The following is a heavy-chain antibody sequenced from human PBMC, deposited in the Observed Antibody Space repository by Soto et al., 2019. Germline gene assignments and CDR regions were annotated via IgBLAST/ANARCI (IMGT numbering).Heavy chain of an antibody. CDR1: GFTFSNAW. J-gene: IGHJ4*02. Sequence: EVQLVESGGGLVKPGGSLRLSCAASGFTFSNAWMSWVRQAQGKGLEWVGRIKSKTDGGTTDYAAPVKGRFTISRDDSKNTLYLQMNSLKTEDTAVYYCTTRAVQWLVNTNYFDYWGQGTLVTVSS. V-gene: IGHV3-15*01. CDR3: TTRAVQWLVNTNYFDY. CDR2: IKSKTDGGTT. D-gene: IGHD6-19*01.